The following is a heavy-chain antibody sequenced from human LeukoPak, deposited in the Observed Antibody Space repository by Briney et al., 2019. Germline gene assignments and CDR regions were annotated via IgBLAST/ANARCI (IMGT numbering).Heavy chain of an antibody. CDR1: GGSISSYY. Sequence: SETLSLTCTVSGGSISSYYWSWIRQPPGKGLEWIGYIYYSGSTNYNPSLKSRVTISVDTSKNQFSLKLSSVTAADTAVYYCARVSKTGGIDYWGQGTLVTVSS. CDR2: IYYSGST. D-gene: IGHD7-27*01. CDR3: ARVSKTGGIDY. V-gene: IGHV4-59*01. J-gene: IGHJ4*02.